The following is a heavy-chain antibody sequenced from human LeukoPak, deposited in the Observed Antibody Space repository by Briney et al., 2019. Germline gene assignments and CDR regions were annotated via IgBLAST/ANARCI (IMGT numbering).Heavy chain of an antibody. V-gene: IGHV3-30*04. Sequence: GRSLRLSCAASGFTFTSYAMHWVRQAPGKGLEWVAVISFDERNRYYTDSVKGRFTISRDNSKNTMYLQMSSLRSDDTAVYYCARDGYSSSSSNWGQGTLVTVSS. J-gene: IGHJ4*02. CDR2: ISFDERNR. CDR3: ARDGYSSSSSN. CDR1: GFTFTSYA. D-gene: IGHD6-6*01.